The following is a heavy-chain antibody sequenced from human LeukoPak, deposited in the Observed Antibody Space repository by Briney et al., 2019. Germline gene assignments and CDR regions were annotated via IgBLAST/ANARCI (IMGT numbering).Heavy chain of an antibody. CDR3: ARERPLSSSWCPVSAFDI. Sequence: GGSLRPSCAASGFTFSSYAMHWVRQAPGKGLEWVAVISYDGSNKYYADSVKGRFTISRDNSKNTLYLQMNSLRAEDTAVYYCARERPLSSSWCPVSAFDIWGQGTMVTVSS. V-gene: IGHV3-30*04. CDR2: ISYDGSNK. CDR1: GFTFSSYA. J-gene: IGHJ3*02. D-gene: IGHD6-13*01.